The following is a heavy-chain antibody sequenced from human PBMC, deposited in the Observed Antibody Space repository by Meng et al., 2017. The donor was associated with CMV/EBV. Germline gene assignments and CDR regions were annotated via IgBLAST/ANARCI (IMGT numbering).Heavy chain of an antibody. J-gene: IGHJ4*02. CDR2: INPNGGGT. CDR1: YTFTGYY. Sequence: YTFTGYYIHWVRQAPGQGPEWMGWINPNGGGTNYAQKFQGWVTMTLDTSISTAYMELSRLRSDDTAVYYCARDTWWEPVTMKPRVDYWGQGTLVTVSS. V-gene: IGHV1-2*04. D-gene: IGHD3-22*01. CDR3: ARDTWWEPVTMKPRVDY.